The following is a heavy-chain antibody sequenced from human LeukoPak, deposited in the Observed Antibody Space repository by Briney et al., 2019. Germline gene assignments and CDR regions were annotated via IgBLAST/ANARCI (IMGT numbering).Heavy chain of an antibody. D-gene: IGHD5-12*01. Sequence: SVKVSCKASGGTFSSYAISWVRQAPGQGLGWMGRIIPIFGTANYAQKFQGRVTITADKSTSTAYMELSSLRSEDTAVYYCARGGGYGPSGYFDLWGRGTLVTVPS. V-gene: IGHV1-69*06. J-gene: IGHJ2*01. CDR1: GGTFSSYA. CDR3: ARGGGYGPSGYFDL. CDR2: IIPIFGTA.